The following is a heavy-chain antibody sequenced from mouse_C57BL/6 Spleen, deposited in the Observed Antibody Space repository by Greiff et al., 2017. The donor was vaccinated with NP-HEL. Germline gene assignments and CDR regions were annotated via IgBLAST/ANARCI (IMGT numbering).Heavy chain of an antibody. J-gene: IGHJ2*01. CDR1: GFNIKDYY. D-gene: IGHD1-1*01. V-gene: IGHV14-1*01. CDR2: IDPEDGDT. Sequence: VQLQQSGAELVRPGASVKLSCTASGFNIKDYYMHWVKQRPEQGLEWIGRIDPEDGDTEYAPKFQGKATMTADTPSNTAYLQLSSLTSEDTAVYYGTTSRLLRRSYYCDYWGQGTTLTVSS. CDR3: TTSRLLRRSYYCDY.